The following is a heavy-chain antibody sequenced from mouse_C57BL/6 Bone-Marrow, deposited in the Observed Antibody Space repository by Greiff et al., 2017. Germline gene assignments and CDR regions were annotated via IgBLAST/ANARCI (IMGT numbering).Heavy chain of an antibody. CDR2: INPNNGGT. D-gene: IGHD1-1*01. CDR3: ARRVYYGSSYGYFDV. Sequence: EVQLQQSGPELVKPGASVKIPCKASGYTFTDYNMDWVKQSHGKSLEWIGDINPNNGGTIYNQKFKGKATLTVDKSSSTAYMELRSLTSEDTAVYYCARRVYYGSSYGYFDVWGTGTTGTVSS. J-gene: IGHJ1*03. CDR1: GYTFTDYN. V-gene: IGHV1-18*01.